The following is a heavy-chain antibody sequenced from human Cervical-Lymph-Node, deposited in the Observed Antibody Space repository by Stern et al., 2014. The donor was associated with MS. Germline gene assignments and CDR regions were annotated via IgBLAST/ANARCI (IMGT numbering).Heavy chain of an antibody. J-gene: IGHJ4*02. CDR1: GYKFSIYW. CDR2: IYPADSET. Sequence: EVQLVQSGAELIRPGESLKISCKGSGYKFSIYWIAWVRQMPGKGLEWMGIIYPADSETRYSKSFQGRVTISADKSTSTVYLQLSSLNASDTAMYFCARQTTAWASDVWGQGTLVTVSS. CDR3: ARQTTAWASDV. D-gene: IGHD1-14*01. V-gene: IGHV5-51*01.